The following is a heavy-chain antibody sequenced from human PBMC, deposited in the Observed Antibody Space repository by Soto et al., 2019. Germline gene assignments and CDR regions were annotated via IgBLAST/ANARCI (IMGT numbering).Heavy chain of an antibody. V-gene: IGHV3-23*01. D-gene: IGHD3-22*01. CDR3: VKDDGGYPSTAPH. CDR1: GINISNYR. J-gene: IGHJ4*02. Sequence: GGLMRVSWAAVGINISNYRMSWVRQAPGKGLDWVSGISGSGDRTYYADSAKGRFTISKDISRNSLSLQLDSLGVEDTAVYFCVKDDGGYPSTAPHWGQGTLVTVSS. CDR2: ISGSGDRT.